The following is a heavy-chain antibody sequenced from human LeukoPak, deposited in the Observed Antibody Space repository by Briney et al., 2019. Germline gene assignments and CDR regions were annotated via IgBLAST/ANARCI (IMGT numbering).Heavy chain of an antibody. CDR2: IGPNGAST. D-gene: IGHD3-9*01. V-gene: IGHV3-64D*06. J-gene: IGHJ4*02. CDR1: GFTFSNHF. Sequence: GGSLRLSCSTSGFTFSNHFMHWVRQAPGKGLEYVSSIGPNGASTLYADSVKGRFTISRDNSKNALYLQLTSLRLEDTALYYCVKDLTGTWPFDYWGQGTLVTVSS. CDR3: VKDLTGTWPFDY.